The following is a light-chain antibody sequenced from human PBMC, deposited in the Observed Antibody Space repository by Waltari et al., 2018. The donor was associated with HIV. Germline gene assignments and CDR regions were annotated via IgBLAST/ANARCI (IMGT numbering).Light chain of an antibody. CDR3: QVWDSGSEPPVL. Sequence: SYVLTQPPSVSVAPGQTARITCGGNNIRTKSVHWYQQKPGQAPVLVVFDDVDRPSGIPDLFSGSNAGNRANLTISRVEAGDEADYYCQVWDSGSEPPVLFGGGTKLTVL. CDR1: NIRTKS. J-gene: IGLJ3*02. V-gene: IGLV3-21*02. CDR2: DDV.